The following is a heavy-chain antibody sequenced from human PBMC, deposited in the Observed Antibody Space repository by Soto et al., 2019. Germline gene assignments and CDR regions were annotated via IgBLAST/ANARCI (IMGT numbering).Heavy chain of an antibody. J-gene: IGHJ4*02. V-gene: IGHV3-53*01. Sequence: PGGSLRLSCAASGFIVTSNYMSWVRQAPGKGLEWVSVIYSDGTTNCAESVKGRFTISRDNSKNTVYLQMNSLRAEDTAVYYCAKGGPGASSGLFEYWGQGTLVTVSS. CDR2: IYSDGTT. CDR3: AKGGPGASSGLFEY. D-gene: IGHD3-10*01. CDR1: GFIVTSNY.